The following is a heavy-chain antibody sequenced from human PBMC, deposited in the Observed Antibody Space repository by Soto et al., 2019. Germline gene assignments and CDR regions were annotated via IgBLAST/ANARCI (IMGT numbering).Heavy chain of an antibody. CDR1: GFTFSSYA. CDR2: ISGSGGST. Sequence: EVQLLESGGGLVQPGGSLRLSCAASGFTFSSYAMSWVRQAPGKGLEWVSAISGSGGSTYYADSVKGRFTISRDNSKHTLYLQMNSLRAEDTAVYYCAKSVDSPLTFDIWGQGTMVTVSS. J-gene: IGHJ3*02. D-gene: IGHD2-15*01. V-gene: IGHV3-23*01. CDR3: AKSVDSPLTFDI.